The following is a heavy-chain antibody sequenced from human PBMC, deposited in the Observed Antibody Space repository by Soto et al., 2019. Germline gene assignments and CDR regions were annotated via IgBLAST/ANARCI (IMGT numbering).Heavy chain of an antibody. CDR1: GGSISSGGYY. CDR3: ARVPRYDFWSGPLDYYGMDV. J-gene: IGHJ6*02. Sequence: PSETLSLTCTVSGGSISSGGYYWSWIRQHPWKGLEWIGYIYYSGSTYYNPSLKSRVTISVDTSKNQFSLKLSSVTAADTAVYYCARVPRYDFWSGPLDYYGMDVWGQGXTVTVYS. D-gene: IGHD3-3*01. V-gene: IGHV4-31*03. CDR2: IYYSGST.